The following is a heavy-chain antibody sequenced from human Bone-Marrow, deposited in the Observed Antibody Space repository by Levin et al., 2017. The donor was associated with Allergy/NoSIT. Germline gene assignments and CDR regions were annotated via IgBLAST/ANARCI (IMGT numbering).Heavy chain of an antibody. CDR3: ARGWFYFDY. CDR2: INSYGSST. Sequence: GESLKISCVVSGFTFDSYWMHWVRQVPGKGLEWVSHINSYGSSTDYAGSVQGRFTISRDNSKNTLYLQMTSLRAEDTGVYYCARGWFYFDYWGQGTVVTVSS. J-gene: IGHJ4*02. CDR1: GFTFDSYW. D-gene: IGHD3-10*01. V-gene: IGHV3-74*01.